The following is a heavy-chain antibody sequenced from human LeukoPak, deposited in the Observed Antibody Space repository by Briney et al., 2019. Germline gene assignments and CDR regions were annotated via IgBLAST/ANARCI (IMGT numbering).Heavy chain of an antibody. CDR1: GFTFSSYE. Sequence: GGSLRLSCAASGFTFSSYEMNWVRQAPGKGLEWVSYISSSGSTIYYADSVKGRFTISRDNAKNSLYLQMISLRAEDTAFYYCASSRTERGYSFGYGYWGQGTLVTVSS. CDR3: ASSRTERGYSFGYGY. D-gene: IGHD5-18*01. CDR2: ISSSGSTI. V-gene: IGHV3-48*03. J-gene: IGHJ4*02.